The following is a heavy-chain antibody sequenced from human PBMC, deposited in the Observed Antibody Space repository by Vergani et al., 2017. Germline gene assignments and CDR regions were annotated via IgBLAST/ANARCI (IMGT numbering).Heavy chain of an antibody. Sequence: QVQLVQSGAEVKKPGSSVKVSCKASGGTFSSYTISWVRQAPGKGLEWMGRIIPILGIANYAQKFQGRVTITADKSTSTAYMELSSLRSEDTAVYYCARGRRERGYSGYEYYYYGMNVWGQGTTVTVSS. V-gene: IGHV1-69*02. D-gene: IGHD5-12*01. J-gene: IGHJ6*02. CDR1: GGTFSSYT. CDR3: ARGRRERGYSGYEYYYYGMNV. CDR2: IIPILGIA.